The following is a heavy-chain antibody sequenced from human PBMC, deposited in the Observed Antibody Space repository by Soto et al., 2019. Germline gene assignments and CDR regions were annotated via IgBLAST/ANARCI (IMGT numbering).Heavy chain of an antibody. D-gene: IGHD1-7*01. V-gene: IGHV5-51*01. Sequence: GESLKISCKGSGYSFTSYWIGWVRQMPGKGLEWMGIIYPGDSDTRYSPSFQGQVTISADKSISTAYLQWSSLKASHTAMYYCARSITGTTMRYYYYGMDVWRQGTTVTVSS. CDR2: IYPGDSDT. CDR1: GYSFTSYW. CDR3: ARSITGTTMRYYYYGMDV. J-gene: IGHJ6*02.